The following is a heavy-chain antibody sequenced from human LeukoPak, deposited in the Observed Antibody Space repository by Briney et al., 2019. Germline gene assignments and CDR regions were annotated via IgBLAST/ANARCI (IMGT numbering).Heavy chain of an antibody. Sequence: GGSLRLSCAASGFIFTEYGMYWVRQAPGKGLEWVAFVRKDAAEKKYADSVEGRFTISRDDSENTVYLKMNNLRVDDTAVYYCAKRSGPNSGPFDSWGQGTPVIVSS. D-gene: IGHD1-1*01. CDR1: GFIFTEYG. CDR3: AKRSGPNSGPFDS. J-gene: IGHJ4*02. V-gene: IGHV3-30*02. CDR2: VRKDAAEK.